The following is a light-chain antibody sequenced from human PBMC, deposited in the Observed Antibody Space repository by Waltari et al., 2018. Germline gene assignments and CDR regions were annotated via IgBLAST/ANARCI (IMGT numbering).Light chain of an antibody. CDR1: SRDVGGYKF. V-gene: IGLV2-14*01. J-gene: IGLJ2*01. Sequence: QSALTQPASVSGSPGQSITISCPGTSRDVGGYKFVSWYQQHPGKAPKLIIYDVSNRPSGDSSRFPGSKSGYTASLTISGLQAEDEADYYCSSYTSSTTPVIFGGGTKLTVL. CDR3: SSYTSSTTPVI. CDR2: DVS.